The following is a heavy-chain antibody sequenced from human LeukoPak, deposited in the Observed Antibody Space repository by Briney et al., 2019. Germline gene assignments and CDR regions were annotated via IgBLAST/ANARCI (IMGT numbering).Heavy chain of an antibody. D-gene: IGHD3-10*01. Sequence: ASVKVSCKASGYTFTGHYMHWVRQAPGQGLEWMGLINPNSGGTNYTQKFQGRVTMTRDTSISTAYMELSRLRSDDTAVYYCALLGELLPPYYYYYMDVWGKGTTVTVSS. J-gene: IGHJ6*03. CDR3: ALLGELLPPYYYYYMDV. CDR2: INPNSGGT. V-gene: IGHV1-2*02. CDR1: GYTFTGHY.